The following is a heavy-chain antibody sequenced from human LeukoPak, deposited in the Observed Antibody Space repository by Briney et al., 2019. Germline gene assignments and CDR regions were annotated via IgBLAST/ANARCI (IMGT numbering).Heavy chain of an antibody. V-gene: IGHV3-11*01. J-gene: IGHJ4*02. Sequence: GGSLRLSCAASGFTFSDYYMSWIRQAPGKGLEWVSYISSSGSTIYYADSVKGRFTISRDNAKNSLYLQMNSLRAEDTAVYYCARGDRRQYTLMVFNYWGQGTLVTVSS. D-gene: IGHD2-8*01. CDR3: ARGDRRQYTLMVFNY. CDR1: GFTFSDYY. CDR2: ISSSGSTI.